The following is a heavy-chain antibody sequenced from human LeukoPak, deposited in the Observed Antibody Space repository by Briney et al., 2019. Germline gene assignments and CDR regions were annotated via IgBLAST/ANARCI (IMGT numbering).Heavy chain of an antibody. CDR2: ISGDGGTT. CDR1: GFTLDEYA. CDR3: MTDPYDSRWGLCLFDW. V-gene: IGHV3-43*02. Sequence: PGGSLRHSCAAPGFTLDEYAMHWVRQAPAKGLQWVSLISGDGGTTYSADSVKGRFTISRGNAKNQLYLQMNSLRAEDTAVYYCMTDPYDSRWGLCLFDWGGEGNLVTVS. J-gene: IGHJ4*02. D-gene: IGHD3-22*01.